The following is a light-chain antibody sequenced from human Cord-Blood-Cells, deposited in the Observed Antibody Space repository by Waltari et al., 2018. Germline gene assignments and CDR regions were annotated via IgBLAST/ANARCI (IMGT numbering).Light chain of an antibody. J-gene: IGKJ1*01. Sequence: DIVMTQSPDSLAVSLGERATLHCTSSQNVLYSSNNKNYLAWYQQKPGQPPKLLIYWASTRESGVPDRFSGSGSGTDFTLTISSLQAEDVAVYYCQQYYSTPRTFGQGTKVEIK. CDR1: QNVLYSSNNKNY. CDR3: QQYYSTPRT. V-gene: IGKV4-1*01. CDR2: WAS.